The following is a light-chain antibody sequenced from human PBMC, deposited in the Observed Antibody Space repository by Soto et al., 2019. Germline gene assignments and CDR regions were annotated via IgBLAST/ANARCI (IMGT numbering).Light chain of an antibody. V-gene: IGKV1-9*01. J-gene: IGKJ4*01. Sequence: DIHFTQSPSFLSASVLDRFTITCLASQGIGRYLAWYQEKPGKAPKFLIYDASTLQSGVPSRFSGSGSGTEFTLTISSLQPEDFATYYCQQLSIYPLTFGGGTKVDIK. CDR3: QQLSIYPLT. CDR2: DAS. CDR1: QGIGRY.